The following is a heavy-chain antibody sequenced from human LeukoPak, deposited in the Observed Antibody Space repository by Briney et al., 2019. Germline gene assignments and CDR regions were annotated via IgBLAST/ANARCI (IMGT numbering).Heavy chain of an antibody. J-gene: IGHJ4*02. CDR2: IYHSGST. Sequence: SKTLSLTCAVSGGSISSTNLWSWVRQPPGKGLEWIGEIYHSGSTNYNPSLKSRVTISVDKSKNQFSLKLSSVTAADTAVYYCARGHWAGDGYYFDYWGQGTLVTVSS. CDR1: GGSISSTNL. CDR3: ARGHWAGDGYYFDY. D-gene: IGHD5-24*01. V-gene: IGHV4-4*02.